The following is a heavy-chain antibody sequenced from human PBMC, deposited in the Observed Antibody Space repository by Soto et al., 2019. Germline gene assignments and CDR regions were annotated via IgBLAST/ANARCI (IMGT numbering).Heavy chain of an antibody. V-gene: IGHV4-31*03. CDR2: IYYSGST. J-gene: IGHJ5*02. CDR3: SRDLICGGDCSHNWFHP. D-gene: IGHD2-21*02. Sequence: PSETLSLACTVSGGSISSGGYYWSWIRQHPGKGLEWIGYIYYSGSTYYNPSLKSRVTISVDTSKNQFSLKLSSVTAADTAVYYCSRDLICGGDCSHNWFHPWGQGTLVTGSS. CDR1: GGSISSGGYY.